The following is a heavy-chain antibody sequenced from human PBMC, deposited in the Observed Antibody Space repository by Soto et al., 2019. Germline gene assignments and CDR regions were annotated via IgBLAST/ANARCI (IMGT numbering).Heavy chain of an antibody. Sequence: ASVKVACKASGYTFTSYGISWVRQAPGQGLEWMGWISAYNGNTNYAQKLQGRVTMTTDTSTSTAYMELKSLRSDDTAVYYCARVPLGLRYFDGLLTLTGFDYWGQGTLVTVAS. D-gene: IGHD3-9*01. CDR2: ISAYNGNT. J-gene: IGHJ4*02. V-gene: IGHV1-18*01. CDR1: GYTFTSYG. CDR3: ARVPLGLRYFDGLLTLTGFDY.